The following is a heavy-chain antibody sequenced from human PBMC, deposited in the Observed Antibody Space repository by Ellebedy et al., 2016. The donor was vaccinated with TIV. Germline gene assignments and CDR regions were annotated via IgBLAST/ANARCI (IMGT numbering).Heavy chain of an antibody. CDR2: INTNTGNP. D-gene: IGHD6-13*01. Sequence: ASVKVSCKASGYTFTSYAMNWVRQAPGQGLEWMGWINTNTGNPTYAQGFTGRFVFSLDTSVSTAYLQISSLKPEDTAVYYCATLAAAGTWDFDYWGQGTLVTVSS. J-gene: IGHJ4*02. CDR1: GYTFTSYA. CDR3: ATLAAAGTWDFDY. V-gene: IGHV7-4-1*02.